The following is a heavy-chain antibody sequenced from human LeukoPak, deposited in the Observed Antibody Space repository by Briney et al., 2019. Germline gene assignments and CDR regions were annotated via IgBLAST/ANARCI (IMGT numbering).Heavy chain of an antibody. CDR3: AREVYCSSTSCYGRRYWFDP. Sequence: PSETLSLTCAVSGYSISSGYYWGWIRQPPGKGLEWIGSIYHSGSTYYNPSLKSRVTISVDTSKNQFSLKLGSVTAADTAVYYCAREVYCSSTSCYGRRYWFDPWGQGTLVTVSS. CDR1: GYSISSGYY. J-gene: IGHJ5*02. V-gene: IGHV4-38-2*02. CDR2: IYHSGST. D-gene: IGHD2-2*01.